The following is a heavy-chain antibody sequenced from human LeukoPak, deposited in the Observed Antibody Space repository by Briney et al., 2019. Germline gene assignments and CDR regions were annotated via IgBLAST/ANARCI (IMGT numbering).Heavy chain of an antibody. CDR3: ARRERYSFYFDY. CDR1: GGSFSAYY. V-gene: IGHV4-34*01. Sequence: SETLSLTCAVYGGSFSAYYWSWVRQSPGEGLEWIGEITHSGRTNYNPSLKSRVTISVDTSKNQFSLKLSSVTAADTAVYYCARRERYSFYFDYWGQGTLVTVSS. J-gene: IGHJ4*02. D-gene: IGHD1-1*01. CDR2: ITHSGRT.